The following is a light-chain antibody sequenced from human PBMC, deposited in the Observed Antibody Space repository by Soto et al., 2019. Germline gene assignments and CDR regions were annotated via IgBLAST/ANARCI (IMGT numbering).Light chain of an antibody. CDR2: GAS. Sequence: VLTQSPDILSLSPGERATLSCRASRRVSYSYLGWYQQNPGQAPRLLIYGASTRATGIPDRFSGSGSGTDCRLTISRLEPEDVAVYYCQQCGSTPYTFGQGTKVEIK. CDR1: RRVSYSY. J-gene: IGKJ2*01. V-gene: IGKV3-20*01. CDR3: QQCGSTPYT.